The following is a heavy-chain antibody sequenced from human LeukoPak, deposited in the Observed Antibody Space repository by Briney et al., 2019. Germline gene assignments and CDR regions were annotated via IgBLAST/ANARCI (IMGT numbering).Heavy chain of an antibody. CDR1: GFTFSNYD. CDR2: FSSIGSHR. V-gene: IGHV3-21*01. D-gene: IGHD3-10*01. CDR3: VREITTFFTMVRGIVPYDAFDI. J-gene: IGHJ3*02. Sequence: PGGSLRLSCAASGFTFSNYDMNWVRQAPGQGLEWVSLFSSIGSHRYYADSVKGRSTISRDNAKNSPYLQMNSLRPGDTAVYYCVREITTFFTMVRGIVPYDAFDIWGQGTMVTVSS.